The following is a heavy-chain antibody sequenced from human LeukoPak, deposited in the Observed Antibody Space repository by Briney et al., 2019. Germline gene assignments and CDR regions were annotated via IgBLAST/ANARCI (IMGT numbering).Heavy chain of an antibody. Sequence: GGSLRLSCAASGFTFSSYAMSWVRQAPGKGLEWVSTFSGSGGSTHYADSVKGRFTISRDNSKNTLYLQMNSLRAEDTAVYYCAKDRATLGSWFDPWGQGTLVTVSS. V-gene: IGHV3-23*01. CDR1: GFTFSSYA. CDR3: AKDRATLGSWFDP. D-gene: IGHD1-26*01. J-gene: IGHJ5*02. CDR2: FSGSGGST.